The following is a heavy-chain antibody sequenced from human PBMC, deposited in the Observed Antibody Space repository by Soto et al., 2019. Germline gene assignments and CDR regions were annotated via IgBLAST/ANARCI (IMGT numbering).Heavy chain of an antibody. CDR2: IIPILGIA. Sequence: SVKVSCKASGGTFSSYTISWVRQAPGQGLEWMGRIIPILGIANYAQKFQGRVTITADKSTSTAYMELSSLRSEDTAVYYCARDGVAAAGTFDYWGQGTLVTVSS. D-gene: IGHD6-13*01. CDR1: GGTFSSYT. V-gene: IGHV1-69*04. CDR3: ARDGVAAAGTFDY. J-gene: IGHJ4*02.